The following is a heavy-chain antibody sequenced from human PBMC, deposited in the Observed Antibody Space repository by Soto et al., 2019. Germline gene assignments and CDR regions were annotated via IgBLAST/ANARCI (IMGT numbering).Heavy chain of an antibody. Sequence: QVQLVQSGAEVKKPGASVKVSCKASDKTFLSYGISWVRQGPGQGLEWMGWISPYNGNTNYERKLQGRVTMTTDTSTTKAYMELKCLRSDDTAVYYCATQIDTVMVFRDWGQGTLVTVSS. CDR2: ISPYNGNT. V-gene: IGHV1-18*01. CDR3: ATQIDTVMVFRD. J-gene: IGHJ4*02. CDR1: DKTFLSYG. D-gene: IGHD5-18*01.